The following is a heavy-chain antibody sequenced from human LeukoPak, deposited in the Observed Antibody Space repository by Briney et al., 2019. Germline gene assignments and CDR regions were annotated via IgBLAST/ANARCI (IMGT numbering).Heavy chain of an antibody. D-gene: IGHD1-26*01. CDR3: AKEGPGNYYSAYFDS. J-gene: IGHJ4*02. V-gene: IGHV3-21*01. Sequence: GGSLRLSCAASGFTFSTYSMNWVRQAPGKGLEWVSSISSSSIYIYYVDSVKGRFTISRDNSRNTLSLQMNGLRPEDTAVYYCAKEGPGNYYSAYFDSWGQGTLVTVSS. CDR2: ISSSSIYI. CDR1: GFTFSTYS.